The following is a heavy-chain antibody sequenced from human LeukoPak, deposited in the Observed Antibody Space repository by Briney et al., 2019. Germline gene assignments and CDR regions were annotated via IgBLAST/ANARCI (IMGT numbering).Heavy chain of an antibody. CDR1: GYTFTGYY. V-gene: IGHV1-2*02. Sequence: ASVKVSCTASGYTFTGYYMHWVRQAPGQGLEWMGWINPNSGGTNYAQRFQGRVTMTRDTSISTAYMELSRLRADDTAVYYCARDQANRDAFDIWGQGTMVTVSS. J-gene: IGHJ3*02. D-gene: IGHD1-26*01. CDR3: ARDQANRDAFDI. CDR2: INPNSGGT.